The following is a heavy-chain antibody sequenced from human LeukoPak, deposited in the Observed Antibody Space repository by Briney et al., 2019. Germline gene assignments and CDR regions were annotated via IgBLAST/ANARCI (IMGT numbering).Heavy chain of an antibody. Sequence: PGGSLRLPCAASGFTFSSYSMNWVRQAPGKGLEWVSSISSSSSYIYYADSVKGRFTISRDNSKNTLYLQMNSLRVEDTAVYYCAKDFPVAVGFGEFFDDWGQGTLVTVSS. CDR3: AKDFPVAVGFGEFFDD. CDR2: ISSSSSYI. J-gene: IGHJ4*02. D-gene: IGHD3-10*01. V-gene: IGHV3-21*04. CDR1: GFTFSSYS.